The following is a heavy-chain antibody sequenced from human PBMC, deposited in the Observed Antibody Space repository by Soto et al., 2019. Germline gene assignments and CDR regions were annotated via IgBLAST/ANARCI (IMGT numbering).Heavy chain of an antibody. CDR2: INHSGST. CDR3: AGPYYDFWSGYFLTYYYYGMDV. V-gene: IGHV4-34*01. Sequence: SETLSLTCAVYGGSFSGYYWSWIRQPPGKGLEWIGEINHSGSTNYNPSLKSRVTISVDTSKNQFSLKLSSVTAADTAVYYCAGPYYDFWSGYFLTYYYYGMDVWGQGTTVTVSS. CDR1: GGSFSGYY. D-gene: IGHD3-3*01. J-gene: IGHJ6*02.